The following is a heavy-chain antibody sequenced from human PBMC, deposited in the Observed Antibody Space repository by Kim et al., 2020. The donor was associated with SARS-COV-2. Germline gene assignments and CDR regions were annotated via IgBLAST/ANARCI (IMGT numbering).Heavy chain of an antibody. D-gene: IGHD3-16*01. Sequence: GSLRLSCAASGFTFSIYWMSWVRQAPGKGLEWVANIKQDGSEKYYVDSVKGRFTISRDNAKNSLYLQMNSLRAEDTAVYYCARVGAASWYFDLWGRGTLVTVSS. J-gene: IGHJ2*01. CDR3: ARVGAASWYFDL. CDR1: GFTFSIYW. V-gene: IGHV3-7*05. CDR2: IKQDGSEK.